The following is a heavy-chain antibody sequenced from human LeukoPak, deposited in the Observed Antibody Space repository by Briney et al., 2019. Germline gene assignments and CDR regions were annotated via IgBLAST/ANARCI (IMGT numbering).Heavy chain of an antibody. CDR3: AKSPYFYNSGRSVDV. D-gene: IGHD3-10*01. V-gene: IGHV3-30*04. CDR2: ISYDGSNE. J-gene: IGHJ6*04. Sequence: GGSLRLSCAASGFTFSSYVMHWVRQAPGKGLEWVAIISYDGSNEYYADSVKGRFTISRDSAKNMLFLQMNRLRAEDTAVYYCAKSPYFYNSGRSVDVWGKGTTVTVSS. CDR1: GFTFSSYV.